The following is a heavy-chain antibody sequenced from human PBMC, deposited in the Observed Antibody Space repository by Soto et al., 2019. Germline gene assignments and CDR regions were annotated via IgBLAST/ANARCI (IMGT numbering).Heavy chain of an antibody. D-gene: IGHD3-10*01. CDR1: EFSFRTYA. V-gene: IGHV3-30-3*01. CDR3: ARDWATTVRGAMLATDYFGMDV. J-gene: IGHJ6*02. Sequence: QVQLVESGGGVVQPGRSLRLSCVASEFSFRTYALHWVRQAPGKGLQWVAVISYDGSHKYYADSVKGRFTISRDNSRNTLYLQMNSLRTEDTAVYYCARDWATTVRGAMLATDYFGMDVWGQGTTVTVS. CDR2: ISYDGSHK.